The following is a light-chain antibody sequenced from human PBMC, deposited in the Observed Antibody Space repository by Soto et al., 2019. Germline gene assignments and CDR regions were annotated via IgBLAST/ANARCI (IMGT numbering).Light chain of an antibody. V-gene: IGKV1-5*03. J-gene: IGKJ1*01. Sequence: DIQMTQSPSTLSASVGDRVTITCRASQDINNCLAWYQQKPGKAPNLLIYKASSLESGVPSRFSGSGSGTEFTLTISSLQPDDSETYYCQQCNNYPWTFGQGTKVEVK. CDR3: QQCNNYPWT. CDR2: KAS. CDR1: QDINNC.